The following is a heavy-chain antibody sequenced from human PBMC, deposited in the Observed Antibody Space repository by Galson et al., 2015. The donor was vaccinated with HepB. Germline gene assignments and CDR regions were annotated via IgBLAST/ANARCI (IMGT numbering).Heavy chain of an antibody. CDR1: GGSISSSF. V-gene: IGHV4-59*01. CDR3: ASQTYYYSGMDV. CDR2: IYYSGST. Sequence: ETLSLTCTVSGGSISSSFWSWIRQPPGKGLEWIGYIYYSGSTSYNPSLKSRVTISVDTSKNRFSLNLSSVTAADTAVYYCASQTYYYSGMDVWGPGTTVTVSS. J-gene: IGHJ6*02.